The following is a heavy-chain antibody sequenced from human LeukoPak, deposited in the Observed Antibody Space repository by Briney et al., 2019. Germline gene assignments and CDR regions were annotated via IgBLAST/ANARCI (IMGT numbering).Heavy chain of an antibody. CDR1: GASIRSGDHY. CDR2: IYFSGSR. V-gene: IGHV4-30-4*08. D-gene: IGHD3-22*01. Sequence: SQTLSLTCTVSGASIRSGDHYWSWLRQPPGKGLEWIGYIYFSGSRSSNPSLRSRLTISVDTSKNQFSLKLSSVTAADTAIYYCARGGGGYTLYSFDYWGQGALVTVSS. CDR3: ARGGGGYTLYSFDY. J-gene: IGHJ4*02.